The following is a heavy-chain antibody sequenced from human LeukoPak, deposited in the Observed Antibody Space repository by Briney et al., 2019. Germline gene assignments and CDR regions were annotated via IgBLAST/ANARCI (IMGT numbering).Heavy chain of an antibody. D-gene: IGHD5-18*01. J-gene: IGHJ4*02. CDR1: GFTFSSYG. CDR2: ISYDGSNK. CDR3: AKDARQDTAMVNHFDY. Sequence: PGGSLRLSCAASGFTFSSYGMHWVRQAPGKGLEWVAVISYDGSNKYYADSVKGRFTISRGNSKNTLYLQMNSLRAEDTAVYYCAKDARQDTAMVNHFDYWGQGTLVTVSS. V-gene: IGHV3-30*18.